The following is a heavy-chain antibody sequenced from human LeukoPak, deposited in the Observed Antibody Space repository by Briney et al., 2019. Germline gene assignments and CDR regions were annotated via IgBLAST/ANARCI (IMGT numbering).Heavy chain of an antibody. CDR1: GGSFSGYY. D-gene: IGHD5-18*01. J-gene: IGHJ5*02. CDR3: ARMSQRPTWIQLWLHGRDWSDP. CDR2: INHSGST. V-gene: IGHV4-34*01. Sequence: PSETLSLTCAVYGGSFSGYYWSWIRQPPGKGLEWIGEINHSGSTNYNPSLKSRVTISVDTSKNQFPLKLSSVTAADTAVYYCARMSQRPTWIQLWLHGRDWSDPWGQGTLVTVSS.